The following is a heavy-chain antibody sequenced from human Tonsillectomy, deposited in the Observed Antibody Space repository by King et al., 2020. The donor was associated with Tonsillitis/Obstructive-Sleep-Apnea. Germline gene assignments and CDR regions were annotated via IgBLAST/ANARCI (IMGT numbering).Heavy chain of an antibody. J-gene: IGHJ4*02. Sequence: VQLVESGGGLVQPGGSLRLSCAASGFTVSTNYMSWVRQAPGKGLEWGSVIYSGGSTYYADFVKGRFTISRDNSKNTLYLQMNSLRAEDTAVYYCARASYCSGGTCYSLAYWGQGTLVTVSS. V-gene: IGHV3-66*01. CDR1: GFTVSTNY. D-gene: IGHD2-15*01. CDR2: IYSGGST. CDR3: ARASYCSGGTCYSLAY.